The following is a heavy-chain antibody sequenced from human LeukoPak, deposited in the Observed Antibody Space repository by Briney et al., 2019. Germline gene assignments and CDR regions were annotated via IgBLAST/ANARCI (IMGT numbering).Heavy chain of an antibody. CDR3: AKVNCGVSSTSCYYYYYYMDV. V-gene: IGHV3-21*01. CDR1: GFTFSSYS. J-gene: IGHJ6*03. CDR2: ISSGSSFI. Sequence: GGSLRLSCAASGFTFSSYSMNWVRQAPGKGLEWVSSISSGSSFIYYADSVKGRFTISRDNAKNSLNLQMNSLRAEDTAVYYCAKVNCGVSSTSCYYYYYYMDVWGKGTTVTVSS. D-gene: IGHD2-2*01.